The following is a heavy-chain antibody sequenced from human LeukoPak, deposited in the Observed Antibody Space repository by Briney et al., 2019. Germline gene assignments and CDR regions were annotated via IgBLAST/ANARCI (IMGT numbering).Heavy chain of an antibody. Sequence: ASVKVSCKASGYTFTSYGISWVRQAPGQGLEWMGWISAYNGNTNYAQKLLGRVTMTTDTSTSTAYMELRSLRSDDTAVYYCARDLGYSSSRGDFDYWGQGTLVTVSS. D-gene: IGHD6-13*01. CDR2: ISAYNGNT. CDR3: ARDLGYSSSRGDFDY. J-gene: IGHJ4*02. CDR1: GYTFTSYG. V-gene: IGHV1-18*04.